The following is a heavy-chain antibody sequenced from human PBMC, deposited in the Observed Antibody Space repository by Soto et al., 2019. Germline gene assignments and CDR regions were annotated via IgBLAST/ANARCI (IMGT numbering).Heavy chain of an antibody. CDR2: ISGRGTSI. CDR1: GFCFSSYS. CDR3: ARLGYCTGGNCNYYHYYYGMDF. Sequence: EVQLVESGGGLVQPGGSLRLSCVASGFCFSSYSMNWVRQAPWKGLEWLSFISGRGTSIYYADSVKARFTISRDNAKNSLSLQVSHLRDEDTAVYYCARLGYCTGGNCNYYHYYYGMDFWGQGTTVTVSS. J-gene: IGHJ6*02. D-gene: IGHD2-8*02. V-gene: IGHV3-48*02.